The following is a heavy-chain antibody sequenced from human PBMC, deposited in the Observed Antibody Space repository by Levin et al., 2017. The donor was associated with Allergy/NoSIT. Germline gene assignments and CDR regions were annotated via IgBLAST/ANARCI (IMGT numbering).Heavy chain of an antibody. CDR1: GGSISSGGYY. J-gene: IGHJ5*02. CDR3: ARLVRGVMKARPNWFDP. CDR2: IYYSGST. D-gene: IGHD3-10*01. Sequence: SETLSLTCTVSGGSISSGGYYWSWIRQHPGKGLEWIGYIYYSGSTYYNPSLKSRVTISVDTSKNQFSLKLSSVTAADTAVYYCARLVRGVMKARPNWFDPWGQGTLVTVSS. V-gene: IGHV4-31*03.